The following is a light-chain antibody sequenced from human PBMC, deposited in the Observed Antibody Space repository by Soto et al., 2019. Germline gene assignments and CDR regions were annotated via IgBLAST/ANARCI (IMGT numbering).Light chain of an antibody. V-gene: IGLV2-11*01. J-gene: IGLJ1*01. CDR2: DVS. CDR3: CSYAGSYV. Sequence: QSVLTQPRSVSGSPGQSVTISCTGTSSDVGGYNYVSWYQQHPGKAPKLMIYDVSKRPSGVPDRFSGSKSGNTASLTIFGLQAEDEADYYCCSYAGSYVFGTGTRSPS. CDR1: SSDVGGYNY.